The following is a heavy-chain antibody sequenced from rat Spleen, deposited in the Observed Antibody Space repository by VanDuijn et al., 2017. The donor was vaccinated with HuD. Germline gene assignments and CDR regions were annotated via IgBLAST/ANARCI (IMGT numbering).Heavy chain of an antibody. CDR1: GFTFTNYW. J-gene: IGHJ2*01. D-gene: IGHD1-11*01. Sequence: EVQLVESGGGLVQPGRSLKRSCVASGFTFTNYWMPWIRQAPGKGLEWVASITNTGDSTYYPDSVKGRFTISRDNAKSTLYLQMNSLRSEDTATYYCTAGGGYWDYWGQGVMVTVSS. V-gene: IGHV5-31*01. CDR3: TAGGGYWDY. CDR2: ITNTGDST.